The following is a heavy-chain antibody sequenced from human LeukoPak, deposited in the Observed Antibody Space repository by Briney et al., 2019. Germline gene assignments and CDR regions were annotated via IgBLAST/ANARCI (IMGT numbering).Heavy chain of an antibody. J-gene: IGHJ4*02. CDR1: GFTFSSYS. CDR3: AGLGCSSTTCFDY. D-gene: IGHD2-2*01. Sequence: GGSLRLSCAASGFTFSSYSMNWVRQAPGKGLEWVSYISSSSSTIYYADSVKGRFTISRDNAKNSLYLQMNSLRAEDTAVYYCAGLGCSSTTCFDYWGQGTLVTVSS. V-gene: IGHV3-48*01. CDR2: ISSSSSTI.